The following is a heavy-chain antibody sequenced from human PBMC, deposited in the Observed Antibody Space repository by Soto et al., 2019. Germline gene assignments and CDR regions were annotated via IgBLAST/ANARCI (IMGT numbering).Heavy chain of an antibody. J-gene: IGHJ6*02. V-gene: IGHV3-30*18. CDR3: AKDGGRYYYYGMDV. D-gene: IGHD2-15*01. CDR2: ISYDGSNK. CDR1: GFTFSSYG. Sequence: QVQLVESGGGVVQPGRSLRLSCAASGFTFSSYGMHWVRQAPGKGLEWVAVISYDGSNKYYADSVKGRFTISRDNSKNTLYLQMNSLRVEDTAVYYCAKDGGRYYYYGMDVWGQGTTVPVSS.